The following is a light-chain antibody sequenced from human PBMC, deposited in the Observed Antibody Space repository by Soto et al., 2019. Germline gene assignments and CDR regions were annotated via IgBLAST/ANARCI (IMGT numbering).Light chain of an antibody. CDR2: LAS. CDR1: QSLLYSNGNNY. CDR3: MQPLQTPYT. V-gene: IGKV2-28*01. J-gene: IGKJ2*01. Sequence: DIVMTQSPLSLPVTPGEPASISCRSSQSLLYSNGNNYLDWYLQKPWQSPQLLIYLASSRASGVPDRFSSSGSGTDFTLKISRVEADDVGVYYCMQPLQTPYTFGQGTKLEIK.